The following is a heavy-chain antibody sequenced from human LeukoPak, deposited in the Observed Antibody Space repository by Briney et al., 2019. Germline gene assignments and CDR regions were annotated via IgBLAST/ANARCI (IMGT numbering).Heavy chain of an antibody. Sequence: ASVKVSCKVSGYTLTELSMHWVRRAPRKGLEWMGGFDPEDGETIYAQKFQGRVTMTEDTSTDTAYMELSSLRSEDTAVYYCATVKWELHNWFDPWGQGTLVTVSS. CDR3: ATVKWELHNWFDP. J-gene: IGHJ5*02. D-gene: IGHD1-26*01. V-gene: IGHV1-24*01. CDR2: FDPEDGET. CDR1: GYTLTELS.